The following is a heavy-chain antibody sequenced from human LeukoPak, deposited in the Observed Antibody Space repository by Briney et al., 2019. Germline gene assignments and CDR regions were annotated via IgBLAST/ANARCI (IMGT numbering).Heavy chain of an antibody. V-gene: IGHV4-61*01. Sequence: PSETLSLTCTVSGGSVSSGSYDWSSIRQPPGKGLEWIGYIYYSGSTNYTPSLKRRVTISVDTSKNQFSLKLSSVTAADTGVYYCARGGGWTGGRKDFDYWGQGTLVTVSS. CDR1: GGSVSSGSYD. CDR2: IYYSGST. CDR3: ARGGGWTGGRKDFDY. D-gene: IGHD3/OR15-3a*01. J-gene: IGHJ4*02.